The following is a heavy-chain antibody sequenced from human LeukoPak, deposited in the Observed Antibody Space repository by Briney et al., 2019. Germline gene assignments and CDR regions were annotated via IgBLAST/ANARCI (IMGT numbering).Heavy chain of an antibody. CDR2: ISGSGGST. D-gene: IGHD6-19*01. Sequence: PGGSLRLSCAASGFTFSSYAMSWVRQAPGKGLEWVSAISGSGGSTYYADSVKGRFTISRDNSKNTLYLQMNSLRAEDTAVYYCAKLPPYSSGAVSGPDYWGQGTLVTVSS. CDR3: AKLPPYSSGAVSGPDY. J-gene: IGHJ4*02. CDR1: GFTFSSYA. V-gene: IGHV3-23*01.